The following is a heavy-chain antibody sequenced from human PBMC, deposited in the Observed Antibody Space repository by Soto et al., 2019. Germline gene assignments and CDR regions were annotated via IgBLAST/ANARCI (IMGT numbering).Heavy chain of an antibody. D-gene: IGHD2-21*01. V-gene: IGHV4-31*03. CDR3: AGFSSGAYCGNSGFVH. CDR2: IYYSGNT. Sequence: QVQLQESGPGLVKPSQTLSLTCTVSGGSISIGDHYWSWIRHRPGKGLEWIGYIYYSGNTYYNPSLRSRITMSLHTPKVQFSLSVSAVPAADPAIYYCAGFSSGAYCGNSGFVHWGQGTLVTGSS. J-gene: IGHJ4*02. CDR1: GGSISIGDHY.